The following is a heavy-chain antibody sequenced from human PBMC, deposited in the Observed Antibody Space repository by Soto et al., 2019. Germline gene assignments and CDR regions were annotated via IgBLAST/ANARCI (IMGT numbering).Heavy chain of an antibody. CDR3: ACGHWANWALLRRAFDI. D-gene: IGHD7-27*01. CDR2: IIPIFGTA. Sequence: GASVKVSCKASGGTFSSYAISWVRQAPGQGLEWMGGIIPIFGTANYAQKFQGRVTITADESTSTAYMELSSLRSEDTAVYYCACGHWANWALLRRAFDIRGQGTTVNGSS. V-gene: IGHV1-69*13. CDR1: GGTFSSYA. J-gene: IGHJ3*02.